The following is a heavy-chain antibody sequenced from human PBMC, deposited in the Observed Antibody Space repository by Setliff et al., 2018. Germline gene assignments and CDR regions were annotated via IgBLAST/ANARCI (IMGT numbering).Heavy chain of an antibody. CDR2: IYHSGNT. J-gene: IGHJ4*02. V-gene: IGHV4-30-2*01. D-gene: IGHD1-1*01. Sequence: SETLSLTCAVSGGSISSGDASWSWVRQPPGKGLEWIGTIYHSGNTYYNPSLNSRLTISVDTSKNQFSLRLTSVTAADTAIYYCARVRNTQNGFFDYWSQGTLVTVSS. CDR1: GGSISSGDAS. CDR3: ARVRNTQNGFFDY.